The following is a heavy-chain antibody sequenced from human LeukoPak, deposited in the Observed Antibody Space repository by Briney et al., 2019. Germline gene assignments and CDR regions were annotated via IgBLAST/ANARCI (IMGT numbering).Heavy chain of an antibody. CDR1: GFTVSTND. CDR3: ARDRPGDGYFDY. D-gene: IGHD3-10*01. V-gene: IGHV3-66*01. J-gene: IGHJ4*02. Sequence: PGGSLRLSCAAFGFTVSTNDMTWVRQTPGKGLEWVSIMYGGGNTYYADSVKGRFTISRDNSKNTVYLEMNSLRAEGTAVFYCARDRPGDGYFDYWGQGTLVTVSS. CDR2: MYGGGNT.